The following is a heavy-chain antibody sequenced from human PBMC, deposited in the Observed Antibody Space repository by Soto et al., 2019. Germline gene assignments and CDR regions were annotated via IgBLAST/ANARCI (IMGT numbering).Heavy chain of an antibody. CDR3: AREQDCSSTSCLDY. Sequence: ASVKVSCKASGGTFSSYAISWVRQAPGQGLEWMGGIIPIFGTANYAQKFQGRVTITADESTSTAYMELSSLRSEDTAVYYCAREQDCSSTSCLDYWGQGTLVTVSS. J-gene: IGHJ4*02. CDR2: IIPIFGTA. V-gene: IGHV1-69*13. CDR1: GGTFSSYA. D-gene: IGHD2-2*01.